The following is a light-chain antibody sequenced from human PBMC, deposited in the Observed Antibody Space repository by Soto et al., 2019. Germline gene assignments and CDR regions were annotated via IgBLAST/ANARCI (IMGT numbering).Light chain of an antibody. V-gene: IGKV1-13*02. CDR3: QQFNSYPPLLT. CDR2: DAS. CDR1: QVISSA. J-gene: IGKJ3*01. Sequence: AIQLTQSPSSLSASVGDRVTITCRASQVISSALAWYQQKPGKAPNLLIYDASSLESGVPSRFSGSGSGTDFTLTISSLQPEDFATYYCQQFNSYPPLLTFGPGTKVDIK.